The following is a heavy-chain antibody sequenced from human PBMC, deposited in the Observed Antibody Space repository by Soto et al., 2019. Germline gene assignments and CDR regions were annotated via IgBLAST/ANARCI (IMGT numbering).Heavy chain of an antibody. J-gene: IGHJ6*02. V-gene: IGHV3-30-3*01. CDR2: ISHDGSEK. CDR1: RFTFSSYA. Sequence: QVQLVESGGGVVQPGKSLRLSCAASRFTFSSYAMDWVRQAPGKGLEWVAVISHDGSEKYYGDSVKGRFTISRDNPKNTVDLQMNSLRPEDTAVYYCARAAAYFYHYYYAMDVWGQGTAVTVSS. CDR3: ARAAAYFYHYYYAMDV. D-gene: IGHD6-13*01.